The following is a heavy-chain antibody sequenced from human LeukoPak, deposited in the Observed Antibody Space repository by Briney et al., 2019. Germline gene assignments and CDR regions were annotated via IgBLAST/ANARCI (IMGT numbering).Heavy chain of an antibody. CDR2: IWYDGSNK. CDR1: GFTFSSYG. J-gene: IGHJ4*02. V-gene: IGHV3-33*06. Sequence: AGGSLRLSCAASGFTFSSYGMHWVRQAPGKGLEWVAVIWYDGSNKYYADSVKGRFTISRDNSKNTLYLQMNGLRAEDTAVYYCAKGGYYDSGGHEFDYWGQGTLVTVSS. CDR3: AKGGYYDSGGHEFDY. D-gene: IGHD3-22*01.